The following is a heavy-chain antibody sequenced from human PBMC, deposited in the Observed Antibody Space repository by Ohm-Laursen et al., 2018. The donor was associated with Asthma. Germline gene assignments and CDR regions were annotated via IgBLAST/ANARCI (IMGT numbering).Heavy chain of an antibody. CDR1: GFTFDDYA. Sequence: SLRLSCAASGFTFDDYAMHWVRQAPGKGLEWVSGISWNSGSIGYADSVKGRFTISRDNAKNSLYLQMNSLRAEDTALYYCAEGAKWELPHFDYWGQGTLVTVSS. D-gene: IGHD1-26*01. CDR2: ISWNSGSI. J-gene: IGHJ4*02. V-gene: IGHV3-9*01. CDR3: AEGAKWELPHFDY.